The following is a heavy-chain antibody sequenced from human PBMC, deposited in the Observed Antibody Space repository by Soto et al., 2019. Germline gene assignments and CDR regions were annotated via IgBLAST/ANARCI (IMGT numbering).Heavy chain of an antibody. CDR2: ISSSSSYI. CDR3: ARDISHLVVPAARN. J-gene: IGHJ4*02. Sequence: PGGSLRLSCAASGFTFSSYSMNWVRQAPGKGLEWVSSISSSSSYIYYADSVKGRFTISRDNAKNSLYLQMNSLRAEDTAVYYCARDISHLVVPAARNWGQGTLVTVSS. D-gene: IGHD2-2*01. CDR1: GFTFSSYS. V-gene: IGHV3-21*01.